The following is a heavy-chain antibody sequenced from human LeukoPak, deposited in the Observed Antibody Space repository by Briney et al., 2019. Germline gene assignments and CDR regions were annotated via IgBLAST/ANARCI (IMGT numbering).Heavy chain of an antibody. CDR2: ISSSSSYI. Sequence: GGSLRLSCAASGFTFSSYSMNWVRQAPGKGLEWVSSISSSSSYIYYADSVKGRFTISRDNAKNSLYLQMNSLRAEDTAVYYCARDPTADYYDSSGTDDDFDIWGQGAMVTVSS. D-gene: IGHD3-22*01. CDR3: ARDPTADYYDSSGTDDDFDI. CDR1: GFTFSSYS. J-gene: IGHJ3*02. V-gene: IGHV3-21*01.